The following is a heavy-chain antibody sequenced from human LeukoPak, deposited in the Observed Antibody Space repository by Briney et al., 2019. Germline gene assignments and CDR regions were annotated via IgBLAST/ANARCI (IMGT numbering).Heavy chain of an antibody. J-gene: IGHJ4*02. CDR3: ARDGYYYGSGSDAGDY. V-gene: IGHV4-4*07. Sequence: PSETLSLTCTVSGVSISSYYWSWIRQPAGKGLEGIGRIHTSGNTNYNPSLKSRVSLSVDTSKNQFSLKLSSVTAADTAVYYCARDGYYYGSGSDAGDYWGQGILVTVSS. CDR2: IHTSGNT. D-gene: IGHD3-10*01. CDR1: GVSISSYY.